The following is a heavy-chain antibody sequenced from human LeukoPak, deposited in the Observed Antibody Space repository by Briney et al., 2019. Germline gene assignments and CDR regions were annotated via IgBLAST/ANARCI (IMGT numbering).Heavy chain of an antibody. CDR1: GFTFSSYE. Sequence: PGRSLRLSCAASGFTFSSYEMKWVRQAPARGLGWLSYIRSSGGTMYYADSVKGRFTISRDNAKNSLYLQMSSLRVEDTAVYYCARAGRVAASGWGRHFDLWGRGTLVTVSS. J-gene: IGHJ2*01. V-gene: IGHV3-48*03. CDR3: ARAGRVAASGWGRHFDL. CDR2: IRSSGGTM. D-gene: IGHD3-10*01.